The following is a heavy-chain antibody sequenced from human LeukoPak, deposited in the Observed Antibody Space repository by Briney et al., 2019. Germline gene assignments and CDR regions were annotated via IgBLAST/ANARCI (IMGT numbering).Heavy chain of an antibody. D-gene: IGHD4-23*01. CDR3: AREDYGGNPGGNYFDY. J-gene: IGHJ4*02. CDR1: GYTFTSYD. Sequence: ASVKVSCKASGYTFTSYDINWVRQAPGQGLEWMGWINPNSDNTGYAQKFQDRVTITRITSRSTAYMELYGLRPEDTAVYYCAREDYGGNPGGNYFDYWGQGTLVAVSS. CDR2: INPNSDNT. V-gene: IGHV1-8*03.